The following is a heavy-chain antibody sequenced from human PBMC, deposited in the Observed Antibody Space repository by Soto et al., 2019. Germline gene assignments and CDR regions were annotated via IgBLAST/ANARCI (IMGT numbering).Heavy chain of an antibody. V-gene: IGHV1-18*01. J-gene: IGHJ3*02. CDR3: ARGSVDTAMVLFPRGACDI. D-gene: IGHD5-18*01. Sequence: WPSVKVSCKASGYTFTSYGISWVRQAPGQGLEWMGWISAYNGNTNYAQKLQGRVTMTTDTSTSTAYMELRSLRSDDTAVYYSARGSVDTAMVLFPRGACDIWGQGTMVTVSS. CDR2: ISAYNGNT. CDR1: GYTFTSYG.